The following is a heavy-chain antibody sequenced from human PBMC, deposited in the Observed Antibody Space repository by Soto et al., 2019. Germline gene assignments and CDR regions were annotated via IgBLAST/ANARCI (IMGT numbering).Heavy chain of an antibody. V-gene: IGHV1-46*01. J-gene: IGHJ4*02. CDR1: GYTFISYF. D-gene: IGHD6-13*01. CDR2: INPSDRTT. CDR3: ARVLTAAGFDY. Sequence: ASVKVSCKTSGYTFISYFIHWIRQAPGQGLEWMGIINPSDRTTSYAQKFQGRVTMTRDTSTSTVYMELRSLRSDDTAVYYCARVLTAAGFDYWGQGTLVTVSS.